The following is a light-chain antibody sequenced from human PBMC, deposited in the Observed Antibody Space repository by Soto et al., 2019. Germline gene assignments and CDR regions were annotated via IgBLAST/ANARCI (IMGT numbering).Light chain of an antibody. J-gene: IGKJ4*01. Sequence: DIVMTQSPDSLAVSLGERATINCKSSQSVLYSSNNKNYLAWYQQKPGQPPKLLIYWASTRESGVPDRFSGSGSGTDFTLTISSLQAEDVAVYYCQQDYSTPSPFGGGTKVEIK. CDR3: QQDYSTPSP. V-gene: IGKV4-1*01. CDR2: WAS. CDR1: QSVLYSSNNKNY.